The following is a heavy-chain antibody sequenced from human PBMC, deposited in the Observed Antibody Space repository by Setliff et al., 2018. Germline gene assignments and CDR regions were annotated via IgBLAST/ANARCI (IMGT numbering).Heavy chain of an antibody. J-gene: IGHJ4*01. CDR1: DDSFTSSRYY. Sequence: PSETLSLTCTVSDDSFTSSRYYRGWIRQAPGGGLEWIGSISYSGTPYYNASVESRVTISIDTSRNQFSLELRSVTVADTATYYCVRPGGTTVVARHFDYWGSGILVTVSS. V-gene: IGHV4-39*01. CDR3: VRPGGTTVVARHFDY. CDR2: ISYSGTP. D-gene: IGHD2-15*01.